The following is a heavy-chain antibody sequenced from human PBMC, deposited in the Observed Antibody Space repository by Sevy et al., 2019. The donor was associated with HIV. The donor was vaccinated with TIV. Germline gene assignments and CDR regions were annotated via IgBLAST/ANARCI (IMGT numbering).Heavy chain of an antibody. V-gene: IGHV3-33*01. CDR2: IWYDGRTK. J-gene: IGHJ5*01. CDR1: GFTFRSFS. CDR3: ARDSARVIVPTAGFDS. D-gene: IGHD1-1*01. Sequence: GGSLRLSCSASGFTFRSFSMHWVRQAPGKGLEWVAAIWYDGRTKQYADSVKGRCTISRENSKNMLSLEMNSLRAEDTGLYFCARDSARVIVPTAGFDSWGQGTVVTVSS.